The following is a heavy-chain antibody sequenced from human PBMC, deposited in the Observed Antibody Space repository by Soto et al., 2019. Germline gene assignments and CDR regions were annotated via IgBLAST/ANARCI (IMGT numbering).Heavy chain of an antibody. J-gene: IGHJ5*02. V-gene: IGHV1-69*06. CDR3: ARSFDMVRGQFDP. CDR1: GGTFSSYA. CDR2: IIPIFGTA. D-gene: IGHD3-10*01. Sequence: GASVKVSCKASGGTFSSYAISWVRQAPGQGLEWMGGIIPIFGTANYAQKFQGRVTITADKSTSTAYMELSSLRSEDTAVYYCARSFDMVRGQFDPWGQGTLVTVS.